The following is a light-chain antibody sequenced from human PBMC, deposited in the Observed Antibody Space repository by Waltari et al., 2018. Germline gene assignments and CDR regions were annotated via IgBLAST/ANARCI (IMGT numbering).Light chain of an antibody. CDR2: DAS. Sequence: EIVLTKSPATLSLSPGERAQPSCRASQSVDSYLAWYQQKPGQAPRLLISDASNRATGIPARFSASGSGTDFTLTISSLEPEDFAVYYCQQRSKWPLTFGGGTKVEIK. CDR3: QQRSKWPLT. V-gene: IGKV3-11*01. J-gene: IGKJ4*01. CDR1: QSVDSY.